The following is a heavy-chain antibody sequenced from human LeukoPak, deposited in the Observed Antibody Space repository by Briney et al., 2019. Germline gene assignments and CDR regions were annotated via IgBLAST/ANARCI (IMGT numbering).Heavy chain of an antibody. J-gene: IGHJ2*01. V-gene: IGHV1-69*13. CDR2: IIPIFGTA. D-gene: IGHD6-13*01. Sequence: SVKVSCKASGYTFTGYYMHWVRQAPGQGLEWMGGIIPIFGTANYAQKFQGRVTITADESTSTAYMELSSLRSEDTAVYYCARGPSSSWTGWYFDLWGRGTLVTVSS. CDR3: ARGPSSSWTGWYFDL. CDR1: GYTFTGYY.